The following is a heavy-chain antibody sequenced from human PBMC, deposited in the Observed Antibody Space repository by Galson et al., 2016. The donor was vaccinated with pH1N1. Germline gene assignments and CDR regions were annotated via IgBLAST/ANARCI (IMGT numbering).Heavy chain of an antibody. D-gene: IGHD3-9*01. Sequence: VKVSCKASGYNFNVYYMHWVRQAPGQGLQWMGWIDPNSGPTYYAQKFQGRVTMTRDTSISTAYMELSRLTSDDTALYYCARILRTLVFDYWGQGTLVTVSS. CDR1: GYNFNVYY. J-gene: IGHJ4*02. CDR3: ARILRTLVFDY. V-gene: IGHV1-2*02. CDR2: IDPNSGPT.